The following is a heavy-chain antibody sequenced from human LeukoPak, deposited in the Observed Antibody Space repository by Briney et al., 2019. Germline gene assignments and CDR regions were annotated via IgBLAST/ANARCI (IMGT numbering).Heavy chain of an antibody. J-gene: IGHJ4*02. Sequence: SETLSLTCTVSGGSISTYYWGWIRQPPGKGLEWIGSLYYSGSTYYNPSLKSRVTISVDTSRNQFSLQLSSVTAADTAVYYCAGSSRRTRFDYWGQGTLVTVSS. CDR3: AGSSRRTRFDY. V-gene: IGHV4-39*01. CDR1: GGSISTYY. CDR2: LYYSGST. D-gene: IGHD6-13*01.